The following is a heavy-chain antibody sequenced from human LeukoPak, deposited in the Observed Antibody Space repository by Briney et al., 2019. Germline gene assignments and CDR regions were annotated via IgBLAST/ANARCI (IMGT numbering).Heavy chain of an antibody. CDR3: AKNVVVKRYFDY. D-gene: IGHD2-15*01. CDR1: GFTFSNHA. Sequence: GGSLRLSCAASGFTFSNHAMSWVRHAPGKGLQWVSVISGSGRTTEYADSVKGRFTISRDNSKNTLTLQMNSLRVEDTAIYYFAKNVVVKRYFDYWGQGTLITVSS. J-gene: IGHJ4*02. CDR2: ISGSGRTT. V-gene: IGHV3-23*01.